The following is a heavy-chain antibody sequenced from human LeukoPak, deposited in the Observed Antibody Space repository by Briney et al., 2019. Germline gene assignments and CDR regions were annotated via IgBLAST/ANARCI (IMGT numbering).Heavy chain of an antibody. CDR3: AGVGSSNGDWVKFDY. Sequence: GGSLRLSCAASGFTFSTYWMHWVRQAPGEGLVWVSRISSDGSDTTYADSVKGRFTISRDNAKNTLYLQMNSLSAEDTAVYYCAGVGSSNGDWVKFDYWGQGTLITVSS. V-gene: IGHV3-74*03. CDR1: GFTFSTYW. D-gene: IGHD2-2*01. J-gene: IGHJ4*02. CDR2: ISSDGSDT.